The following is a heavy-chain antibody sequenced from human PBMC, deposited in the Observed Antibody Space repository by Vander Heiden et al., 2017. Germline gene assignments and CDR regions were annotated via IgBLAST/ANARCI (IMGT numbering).Heavy chain of an antibody. Sequence: HITLNYSGPTLVKPTQTLTLTCTFSGFSLITGGVAVGWIRQPPGKALEWLALIYGNDDKRYSPSLKSRLTITKDTSKNQVVLSMTNMDPVDTATYYCAHRQVSSFDYWGQGALVTVSS. CDR1: GFSLITGGVA. CDR2: IYGNDDK. V-gene: IGHV2-5*01. D-gene: IGHD6-6*01. CDR3: AHRQVSSFDY. J-gene: IGHJ4*02.